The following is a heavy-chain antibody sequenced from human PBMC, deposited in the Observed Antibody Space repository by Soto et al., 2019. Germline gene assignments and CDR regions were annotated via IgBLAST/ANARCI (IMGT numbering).Heavy chain of an antibody. J-gene: IGHJ4*02. Sequence: ASVKVSCKASGYTFTSYGISWVRQAPGQGLEWMGWISAYNANTNYAQKLQGRVTMTTDTSTSTSYMELRSLRSDDTAVYFCARDRLGATGDYWGKGTLVTVSS. CDR1: GYTFTSYG. CDR2: ISAYNANT. CDR3: ARDRLGATGDY. V-gene: IGHV1-18*01. D-gene: IGHD1-26*01.